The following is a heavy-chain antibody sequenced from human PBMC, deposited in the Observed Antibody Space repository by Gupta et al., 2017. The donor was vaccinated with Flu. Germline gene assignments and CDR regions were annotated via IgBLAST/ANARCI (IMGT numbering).Heavy chain of an antibody. Sequence: EVQLVESGGGLIQPGGSLRLPCAVSGLAVSNNYMSWVRQTPEKGLEWVAVVYTGGSAYYINSAKGRFTISRDNSKNTVYLQMNSLRTEDTAVYYCVGDETGEAGTKYFQHWGQGALVTVSS. J-gene: IGHJ1*01. CDR2: VYTGGSA. V-gene: IGHV3-53*01. CDR1: GLAVSNNY. D-gene: IGHD6-19*01. CDR3: VGDETGEAGTKYFQH.